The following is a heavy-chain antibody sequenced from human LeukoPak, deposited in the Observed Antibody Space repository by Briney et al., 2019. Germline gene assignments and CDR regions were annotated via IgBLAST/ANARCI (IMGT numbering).Heavy chain of an antibody. Sequence: SGTLSLTCTVSGGSISSYYWSWIRQPPGKGLEWTGYIYYSGSTNYNPSLKSRVTISVDTSKNQFSLKLSSVTAADTAVYYCARAVFSWNDVPELFDYWGQGTLVTVSS. D-gene: IGHD1-1*01. CDR1: GGSISSYY. V-gene: IGHV4-59*12. J-gene: IGHJ4*02. CDR3: ARAVFSWNDVPELFDY. CDR2: IYYSGST.